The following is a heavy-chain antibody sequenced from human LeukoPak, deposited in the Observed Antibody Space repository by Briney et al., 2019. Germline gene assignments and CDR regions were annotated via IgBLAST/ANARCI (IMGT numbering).Heavy chain of an antibody. J-gene: IGHJ4*02. CDR1: GGSISSYY. CDR3: ARENYYGSGSYYIY. Sequence: PSETLSLTCTVSGGSISSYYWSWIRQPPGKGLEWIGYIYYSGSTNYNPSLKSRVTISVDTSKNQFSLKLSSVTAADTAVYYCARENYYGSGSYYIYWGQGTLVTVSS. D-gene: IGHD3-10*01. V-gene: IGHV4-59*01. CDR2: IYYSGST.